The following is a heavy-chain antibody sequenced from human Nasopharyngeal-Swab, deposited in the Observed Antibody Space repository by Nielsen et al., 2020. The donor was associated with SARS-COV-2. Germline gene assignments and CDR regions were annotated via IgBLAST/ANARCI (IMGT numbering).Heavy chain of an antibody. V-gene: IGHV4-39*02. CDR3: ARDTSAEKRGNWFDP. Sequence: RQAPGKGLEWIGSIYYSGGTYYNPSLKSRVTISVDTSKNQFSLKLSSVTAADTAVYYCARDTSAEKRGNWFDPWGQGTLVTVSS. D-gene: IGHD6-25*01. J-gene: IGHJ5*02. CDR2: IYYSGGT.